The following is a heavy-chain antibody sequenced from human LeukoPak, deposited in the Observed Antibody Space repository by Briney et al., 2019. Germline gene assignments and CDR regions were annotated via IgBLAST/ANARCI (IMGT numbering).Heavy chain of an antibody. D-gene: IGHD4-17*01. CDR1: GFTVSSNY. CDR3: AKDLSKVTTRHAFDI. CDR2: ISGSGGST. V-gene: IGHV3-23*01. Sequence: SGGSLRLSCAASGFTVSSNYMSWVRQAPGKGLEWVSAISGSGGSTYYADSVKGRFTISRDNSKNTLYLQMNSLRAEDTAVYYCAKDLSKVTTRHAFDIWGQGTMVTVSS. J-gene: IGHJ3*02.